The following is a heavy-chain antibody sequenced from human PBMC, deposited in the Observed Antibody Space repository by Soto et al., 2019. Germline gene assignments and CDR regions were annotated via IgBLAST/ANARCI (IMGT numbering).Heavy chain of an antibody. CDR3: ARVSGYSGYDRVGYYYYGMDV. CDR2: IYYSGST. Sequence: PSETLSLTCTVSGGSISSGDYYWSWIRQPPGKGLEWIGYIYYSGSTYYNPSLKSRVTISVDTSKNQFSLKLSSVTAADTAVYYCARVSGYSGYDRVGYYYYGMDVWGQGTTVTVSS. CDR1: GGSISSGDYY. V-gene: IGHV4-30-4*01. J-gene: IGHJ6*02. D-gene: IGHD5-12*01.